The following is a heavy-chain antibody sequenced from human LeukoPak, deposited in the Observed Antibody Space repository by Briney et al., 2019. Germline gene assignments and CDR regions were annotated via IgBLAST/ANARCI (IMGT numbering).Heavy chain of an antibody. CDR2: IYYSGST. CDR3: ARLVENYGDYVWFDP. V-gene: IGHV4-59*08. CDR1: GGSFSGYY. Sequence: SETLSLTCAVYGGSFSGYYWSWIRQPPGKGLEWIGYIYYSGSTNYNPSLKSRVTISVDTSKNQFSLKLSSVTAADTAVYYCARLVENYGDYVWFDPCGQGTLVTVSS. J-gene: IGHJ5*02. D-gene: IGHD4-17*01.